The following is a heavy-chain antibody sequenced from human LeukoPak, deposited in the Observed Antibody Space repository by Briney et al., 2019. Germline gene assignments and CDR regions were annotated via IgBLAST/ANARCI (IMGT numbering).Heavy chain of an antibody. V-gene: IGHV4-59*01. CDR3: ATKIAAAGSTFFDY. CDR1: GGSISTYS. D-gene: IGHD6-13*01. Sequence: PSETLSLTCTVSGGSISTYSWNWIRQPPGKGLEWIGYIYYSEKTNYNPSLKSRVTISVDTSKNQFSLKLSSVTAAGTAVYYCATKIAAAGSTFFDYWGQGTLVTVSS. J-gene: IGHJ4*02. CDR2: IYYSEKT.